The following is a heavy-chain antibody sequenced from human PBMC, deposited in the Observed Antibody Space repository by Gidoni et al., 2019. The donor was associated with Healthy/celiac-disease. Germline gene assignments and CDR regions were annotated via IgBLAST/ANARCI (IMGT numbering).Heavy chain of an antibody. CDR1: GFSLSTSGVG. D-gene: IGHD2-15*01. Sequence: QITLKESGPTLVKPTQTLTLTCTFSGFSLSTSGVGVGWIRQPPGKALEWLALIYWNDDKRYSPSLKSRLTITKDTSKNQVVLTMTNMDPVDTATYYCVQVVEMAWADYWGQGTLVTVSS. J-gene: IGHJ4*02. CDR3: VQVVEMAWADY. V-gene: IGHV2-5*01. CDR2: IYWNDDK.